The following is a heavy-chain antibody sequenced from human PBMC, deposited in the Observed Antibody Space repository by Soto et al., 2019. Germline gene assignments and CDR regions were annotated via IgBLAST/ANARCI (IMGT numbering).Heavy chain of an antibody. D-gene: IGHD2-2*01. CDR1: GGTFSSYA. CDR3: ARDIVVVPAAYSDAFDI. V-gene: IGHV1-69*13. CDR2: IIPIFGTA. Sequence: SVKVSCKASGGTFSSYAISWVRQAPGQGLEWMGGIIPIFGTANYAQKFQGRVTITADESTSTAYMELSSLRSEDTAVYYCARDIVVVPAAYSDAFDIWGQGTMVAVSS. J-gene: IGHJ3*02.